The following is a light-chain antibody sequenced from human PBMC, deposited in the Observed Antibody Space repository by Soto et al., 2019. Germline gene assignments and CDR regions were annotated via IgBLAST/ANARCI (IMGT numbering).Light chain of an antibody. J-gene: IGKJ5*01. CDR1: QSVSSN. CDR3: QQYNNWPPQIT. Sequence: EIVLTQSPATLSLSPGARAPLSCRASQSVSSNLAWYQQQPGQAPRLLIYGASTRATGIPARFSGSGSGTEFSLTISSLQSEDFAVYYCQQYNNWPPQITFGQGTRLEI. CDR2: GAS. V-gene: IGKV3-15*01.